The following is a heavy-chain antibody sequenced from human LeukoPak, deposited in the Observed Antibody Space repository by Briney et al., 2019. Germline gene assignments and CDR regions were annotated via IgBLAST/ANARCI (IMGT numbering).Heavy chain of an antibody. Sequence: PGGALRLSRAASRFTFTDYFLSWVRPAPRKGLEGVSGLGRSGENRYYAASVRGRCSISRDNSKDTVELQMHSGRGEEMAIYYCEKYRRCETCMHMDAWGQGTTVTVSS. CDR1: RFTFTDYF. V-gene: IGHV3-23*01. D-gene: IGHD2-21*01. CDR3: EKYRRCETCMHMDA. CDR2: LGRSGENR. J-gene: IGHJ6*02.